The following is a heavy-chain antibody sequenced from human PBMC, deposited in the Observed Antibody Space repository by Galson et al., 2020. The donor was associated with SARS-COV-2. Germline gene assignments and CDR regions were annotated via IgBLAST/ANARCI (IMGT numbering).Heavy chain of an antibody. J-gene: IGHJ4*02. CDR2: INAYNGNT. CDR1: GYTFTSYG. CDR3: ARAYSASYLGIEDY. V-gene: IGHV1-18*04. Sequence: ASVKVSCKASGYTFTSYGISWVRQVPGQGLEWMGWINAYNGNTNYAQKLQARVTMTTDTSTSTAYMELRSLRSDDTAVYYCARAYSASYLGIEDYWGQGTLVTVSS. D-gene: IGHD1-26*01.